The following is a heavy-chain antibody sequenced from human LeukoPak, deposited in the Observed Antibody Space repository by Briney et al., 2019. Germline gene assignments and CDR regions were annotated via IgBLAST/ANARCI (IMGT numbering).Heavy chain of an antibody. V-gene: IGHV3-23*01. Sequence: GGSLTLSCLVSGLPFSSSSVSWLRQAPGQVLEWVSGICGSGGSTDYAGSVKGRFTLSRDNSKNPLYLQMNSLSVEHTAVYYCAKDPGYQVVYCFDYWGQGTLVTVSS. J-gene: IGHJ4*02. CDR2: ICGSGGST. D-gene: IGHD2-2*01. CDR1: GLPFSSSS. CDR3: AKDPGYQVVYCFDY.